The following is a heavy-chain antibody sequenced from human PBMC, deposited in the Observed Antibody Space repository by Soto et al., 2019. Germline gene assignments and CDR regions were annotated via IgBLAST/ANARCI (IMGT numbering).Heavy chain of an antibody. Sequence: DVQLVESGGDLVQPGGSLRLSCAASGFTFDSCVMSWVRQAPGKGLEWLSLISGSGRDTDSADSVKGRFTISRDNSKNTRYHQMNSPRFEDTDVYYCADDPPNERMQPAFGMDVWGQVTTVTVSS. CDR1: GFTFDSCV. D-gene: IGHD6-13*01. J-gene: IGHJ6*02. CDR3: ADDPPNERMQPAFGMDV. CDR2: ISGSGRDT. V-gene: IGHV3-23*04.